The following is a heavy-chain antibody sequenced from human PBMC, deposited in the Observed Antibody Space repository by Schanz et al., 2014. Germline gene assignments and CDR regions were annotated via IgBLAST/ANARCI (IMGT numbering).Heavy chain of an antibody. CDR3: TTETIAMAGTFSI. CDR2: INTNTGNP. Sequence: QVQLVQSGAEVKKPGSSVKVSCTATGDTFDNFGISWVRQAPGQGLEWVGWINTNTGNPTYAQGFTGRFVFSLDTSVSTAYLQISSLKAEDTAAYYCTTETIAMAGTFSIWGQGTLVTVSS. D-gene: IGHD6-19*01. J-gene: IGHJ4*02. V-gene: IGHV7-4-1*02. CDR1: GDTFDNFG.